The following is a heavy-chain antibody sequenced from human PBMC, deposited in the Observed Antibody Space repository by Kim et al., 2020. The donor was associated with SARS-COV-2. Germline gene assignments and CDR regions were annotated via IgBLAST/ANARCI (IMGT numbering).Heavy chain of an antibody. CDR1: GFTFSSYE. D-gene: IGHD6-13*01. CDR3: ARDPYSSSNNYYGMDV. CDR2: ISSSGSTI. Sequence: GGSLRLSCAASGFTFSSYEMNWVRQAPGKGLEWVSYISSSGSTIYYADSVKGRFTISRDNATNSLYLQMNSLRAEDTAVYYCARDPYSSSNNYYGMDVWGQGTTVTVSS. J-gene: IGHJ6*02. V-gene: IGHV3-48*03.